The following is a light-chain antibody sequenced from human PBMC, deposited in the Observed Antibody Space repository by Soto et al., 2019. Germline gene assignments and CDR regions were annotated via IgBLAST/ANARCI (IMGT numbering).Light chain of an antibody. J-gene: IGLJ1*01. V-gene: IGLV2-11*01. CDR2: DVS. CDR1: NSDVGGSNH. CDR3: CSFAGSYTFV. Sequence: QSALIQPRSVSGSPGQSVTISCTGTNSDVGGSNHVSWYQHHPGKAPKLLIYDVSKWPSGVPDRFSGSKSGNTASLTISGLQAEDEADYYCCSFAGSYTFVFGTGTKVTVL.